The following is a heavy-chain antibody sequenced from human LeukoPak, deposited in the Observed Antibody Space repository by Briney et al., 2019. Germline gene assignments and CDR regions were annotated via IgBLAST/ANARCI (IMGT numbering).Heavy chain of an antibody. Sequence: GGCLRLSCAASGFTFSRCGMHWVRQAPGKGLEWVGVIWYDGSTKYYGDSVKGRFTISRDNAKNTLYLQISSLRADDTAVYYCARLGGGADYWGQGTLVTVSS. CDR2: IWYDGSTK. J-gene: IGHJ4*02. D-gene: IGHD3-10*01. V-gene: IGHV3-33*01. CDR1: GFTFSRCG. CDR3: ARLGGGADY.